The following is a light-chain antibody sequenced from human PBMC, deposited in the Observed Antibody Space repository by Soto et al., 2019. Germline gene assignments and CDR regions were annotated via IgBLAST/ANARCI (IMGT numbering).Light chain of an antibody. CDR1: QSVRSN. CDR2: GAS. CDR3: QQYNNWPPAWT. Sequence: MVFAQSPATLSVSPGERATLSCRASQSVRSNLAWYQQKPGQSPRLLIYGASTRATGIPARFSGSGSGTQFTLTISSLQSEDFAVYYCQQYNNWPPAWTFGQGTKV. J-gene: IGKJ1*01. V-gene: IGKV3-15*01.